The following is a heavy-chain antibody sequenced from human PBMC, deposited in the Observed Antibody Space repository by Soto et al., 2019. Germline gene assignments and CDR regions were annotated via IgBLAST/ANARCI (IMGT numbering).Heavy chain of an antibody. CDR1: GFTFSNYA. J-gene: IGHJ5*02. CDR2: ITGSGDTT. Sequence: EVQLLEAGGGLVQPGGSLRLSCAASGFTFSNYAIRWVRQAPGKGLEWVSSITGSGDTTYYADSVKGRFTISRDNSKNTVYLQLNSLRVDDTAVYYCAKDPPKYSSSWYLEWWFDPWGQGTLVTVSS. D-gene: IGHD6-13*01. V-gene: IGHV3-23*01. CDR3: AKDPPKYSSSWYLEWWFDP.